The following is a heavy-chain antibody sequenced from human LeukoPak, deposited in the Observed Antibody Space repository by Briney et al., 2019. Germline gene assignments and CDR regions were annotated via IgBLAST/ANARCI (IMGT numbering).Heavy chain of an antibody. D-gene: IGHD6-13*01. CDR1: GYTFTSYG. CDR3: ARDPGSSSWTPFDY. V-gene: IGHV1-18*01. CDR2: ISAYNGNT. J-gene: IGHJ4*02. Sequence: GASVKVSCKASGYTFTSYGISWVRQAPGQGLEWMGWISAYNGNTNYAQKLQGRVTMTSDTSTSTAYMELRSLRSDDTAVYYCARDPGSSSWTPFDYWGQGTLVTVSS.